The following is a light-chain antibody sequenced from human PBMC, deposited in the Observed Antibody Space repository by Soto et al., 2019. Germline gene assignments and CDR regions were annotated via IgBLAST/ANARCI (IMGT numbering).Light chain of an antibody. CDR3: QQYTSYPLT. J-gene: IGKJ4*01. CDR1: RTVSNR. CDR2: GAS. Sequence: EILMTQSPATLSVSPGERVTFSCRASRTVSNRLAWYQHKPGQAPRLLISGASTGATGIPPRFSGSGSGTEFTLTISSLQPEDFASFYCQQYTSYPLTFGGGTKVDIK. V-gene: IGKV3-15*01.